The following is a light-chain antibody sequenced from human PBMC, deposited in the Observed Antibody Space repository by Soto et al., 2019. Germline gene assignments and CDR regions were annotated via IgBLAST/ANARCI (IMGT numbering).Light chain of an antibody. CDR2: DAS. V-gene: IGKV3D-20*02. J-gene: IGKJ5*01. CDR1: QSVSSSY. CDR3: QQYSNWPIT. Sequence: EIVLTQSPGTLSLSPGERATLSCRASQSVSSSYLAWYQQKPGQAPRLLIYDASNRATGIPARFSGSGSGTEFTLTISSLQSEDFAVYYCQQYSNWPITFGQGTRLEIK.